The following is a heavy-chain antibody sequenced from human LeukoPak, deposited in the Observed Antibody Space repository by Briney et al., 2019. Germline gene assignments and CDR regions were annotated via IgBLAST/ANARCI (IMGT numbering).Heavy chain of an antibody. J-gene: IGHJ6*03. V-gene: IGHV4-4*07. D-gene: IGHD6-19*01. Sequence: ASETLSLTCTVSGGSISSYYWSWIRQPAGKGLEWIGRIYTSGSTNYNPSLKSRVTMSVDTSKDQFSLKLSSVTAADTAVYYCARVGEYGSGWDTYYYYMDVWGKGTTVTVSS. CDR2: IYTSGST. CDR1: GGSISSYY. CDR3: ARVGEYGSGWDTYYYYMDV.